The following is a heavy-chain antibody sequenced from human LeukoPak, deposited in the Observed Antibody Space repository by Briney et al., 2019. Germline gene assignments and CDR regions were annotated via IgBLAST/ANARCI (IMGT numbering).Heavy chain of an antibody. CDR1: GFTFSTYW. V-gene: IGHV3-74*01. D-gene: IGHD6-13*01. Sequence: PGGSLRLSCAASGFTFSTYWMHWVRQAPGKGLLWVSRINTDGSITNYADSVKGRFTISRDNAKNTLYLQMNSLRAEDTAVYYCARQGTIAAAEIDYWGQGTLVTVSS. CDR3: ARQGTIAAAEIDY. J-gene: IGHJ4*02. CDR2: INTDGSIT.